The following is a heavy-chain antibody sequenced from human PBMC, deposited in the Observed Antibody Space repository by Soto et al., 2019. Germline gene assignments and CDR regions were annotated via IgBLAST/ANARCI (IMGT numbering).Heavy chain of an antibody. V-gene: IGHV1-3*01. CDR1: GYTFTSYA. CDR2: INAGNGNT. J-gene: IGHJ4*02. D-gene: IGHD3-3*01. Sequence: ASVKVSCKASGYTFTSYAMHWVRQAPGQRLEWMGWINAGNGNTKYSQKFQGRVTITRDTSASTAYMELSSLRSEDTAVYYCAREFVNYDFWSGYYTGNDYWGQGTLVTVSS. CDR3: AREFVNYDFWSGYYTGNDY.